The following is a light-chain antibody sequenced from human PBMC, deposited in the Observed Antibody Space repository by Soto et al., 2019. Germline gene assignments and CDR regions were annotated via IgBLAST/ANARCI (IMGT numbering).Light chain of an antibody. CDR2: GSS. V-gene: IGKV3-20*01. J-gene: IGKJ1*01. Sequence: EIVLTQSPGTLSLSLGERATLSCRASQSVASAYLAWYQHKPGQAPRLLIYGSSSRAVGVPDRISGSGSGTDFTLTISRLEPEDFAVYYCQQYANSRWTFGQGTKVEAK. CDR3: QQYANSRWT. CDR1: QSVASAY.